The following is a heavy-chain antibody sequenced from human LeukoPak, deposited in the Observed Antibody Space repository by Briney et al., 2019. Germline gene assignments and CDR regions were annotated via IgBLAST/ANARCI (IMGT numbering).Heavy chain of an antibody. V-gene: IGHV3-23*01. CDR3: AKSYCTSTSCPGDY. CDR2: ISGSGGST. CDR1: GFTFRTYA. D-gene: IGHD2-2*01. J-gene: IGHJ4*02. Sequence: QPGGSLRLSCAASGFTFRTYAMSWVRQAPGKGLEWVSIISGSGGSTYYADSVKGRFTISRDNFKNTLYLQMNSLRAEDTAIYYCAKSYCTSTSCPGDYWGQGTPVTVSS.